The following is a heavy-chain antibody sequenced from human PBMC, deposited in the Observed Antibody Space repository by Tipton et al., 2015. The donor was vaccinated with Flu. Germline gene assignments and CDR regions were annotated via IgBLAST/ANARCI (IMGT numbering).Heavy chain of an antibody. CDR1: GFTFSTYA. D-gene: IGHD5-24*01. V-gene: IGHV3-64*01. CDR2: INTNGETT. Sequence: SLRLSCAASGFTFSTYAMHWVRQAPGKGLEYVSAINTNGETTYYASSVKGRFTISRDNSRNTLFLQMGSLRPEDMAVYYCARASRWLQLNFDQWGQGTLVTVSS. J-gene: IGHJ4*02. CDR3: ARASRWLQLNFDQ.